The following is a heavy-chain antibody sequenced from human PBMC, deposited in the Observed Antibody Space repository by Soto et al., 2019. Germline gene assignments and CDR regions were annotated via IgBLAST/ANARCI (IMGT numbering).Heavy chain of an antibody. CDR2: ISYDGSNK. V-gene: IGHV3-30-3*01. CDR1: GFTFSSYA. Sequence: PGGSLRLSCAASGFTFSSYAMHWVRQAPGKGLEWVAVISYDGSNKYYADSVKGRFTISRDNSKNTLYLQMNSLRAEDTAVYYCAREPGSSSWYSWGQGTLVTVSS. J-gene: IGHJ4*02. D-gene: IGHD6-13*01. CDR3: AREPGSSSWYS.